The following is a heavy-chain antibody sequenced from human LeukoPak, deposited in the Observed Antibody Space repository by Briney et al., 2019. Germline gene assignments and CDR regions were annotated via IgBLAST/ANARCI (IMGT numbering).Heavy chain of an antibody. D-gene: IGHD6-19*01. CDR2: IYHSGST. J-gene: IGHJ4*02. Sequence: SETLSLTCTVSSSSISSGYYWGWIRQPPGKGLEWIGSIYHSGSTYYNPSLKSRVTISVDTSKNQFSLELISVTAADTAVYYCTRGHGWTDYWGQGTLVTVSS. CDR3: TRGHGWTDY. CDR1: SSSISSGYY. V-gene: IGHV4-38-2*02.